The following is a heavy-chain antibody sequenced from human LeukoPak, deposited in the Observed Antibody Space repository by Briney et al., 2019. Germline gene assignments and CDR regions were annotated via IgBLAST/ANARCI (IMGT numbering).Heavy chain of an antibody. CDR3: ARDDLVYSVHHGMDV. CDR2: IYTSESI. V-gene: IGHV4-4*07. D-gene: IGHD2-15*01. J-gene: IGHJ6*02. CDR1: GGSISGYY. Sequence: SETLSLTCTVSGGSISGYYWSWIRQPAGKGLEWIGRIYTSESINYNPTLKSRITMPVDTSKNQISLRLSSVTAADTAVYFCARDDLVYSVHHGMDVWGRGITVTVSS.